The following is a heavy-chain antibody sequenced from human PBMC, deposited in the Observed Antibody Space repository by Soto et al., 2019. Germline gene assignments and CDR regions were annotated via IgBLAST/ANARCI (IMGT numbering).Heavy chain of an antibody. CDR2: ISASNGNT. CDR1: GSTCTSHA. V-gene: IGHV1-18*01. CDR3: ARDPTWIPLVEDS. Sequence: APENVYRKASGSTCTSHAISWARQPPAQGIEWVGWISASNGNTNYAQNLQGRVTTNTGTSPSIDYMELRSLRSDDTSVYYCARDPTWIPLVEDS. D-gene: IGHD5-18*01. J-gene: IGHJ5*01.